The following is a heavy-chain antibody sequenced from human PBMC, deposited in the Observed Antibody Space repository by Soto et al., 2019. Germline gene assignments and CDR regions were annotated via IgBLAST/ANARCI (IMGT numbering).Heavy chain of an antibody. CDR1: GFTFSSYS. J-gene: IGHJ5*02. CDR3: ARENYGDYLNWFDP. CDR2: ISSSSSTI. V-gene: IGHV3-48*02. D-gene: IGHD4-17*01. Sequence: EVQLVESGGGLVQPGGSLRLSCAASGFTFSSYSMNWVRQAPGKGLEWVSYISSSSSTIYYADSVKGRFTISRDNAKNSLYLQMNRLRDEDTAVYYCARENYGDYLNWFDPWGQVTLVTVSS.